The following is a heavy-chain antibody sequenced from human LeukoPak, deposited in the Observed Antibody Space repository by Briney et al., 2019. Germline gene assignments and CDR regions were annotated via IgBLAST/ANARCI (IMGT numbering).Heavy chain of an antibody. V-gene: IGHV3-7*01. CDR1: GFPLSNHW. D-gene: IGHD5-18*01. Sequence: PGGSLRLSCAASGFPLSNHWMTWVRQAPGRGLEWVANINDDGSEKYYAESVKGRFTISRDNAKNSLYLQMNSLRVEDTAEYYCARHGYNYGWDPWGRGTLVSVSS. J-gene: IGHJ5*02. CDR3: ARHGYNYGWDP. CDR2: INDDGSEK.